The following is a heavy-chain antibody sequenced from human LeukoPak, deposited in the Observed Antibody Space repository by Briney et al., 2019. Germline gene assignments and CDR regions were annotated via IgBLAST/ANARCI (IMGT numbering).Heavy chain of an antibody. Sequence: GGSLRLSCAASGFTFRSYSMNWVRQAPGKGLEWVSYISGSGTEIYYAYSVKGRFTISRDNAKNALYLHMNSLSAEDTAVYYCARVSGTYYKGHFGYWGQGTLVTVSS. J-gene: IGHJ4*02. CDR2: ISGSGTEI. V-gene: IGHV3-21*01. CDR1: GFTFRSYS. D-gene: IGHD3-10*01. CDR3: ARVSGTYYKGHFGY.